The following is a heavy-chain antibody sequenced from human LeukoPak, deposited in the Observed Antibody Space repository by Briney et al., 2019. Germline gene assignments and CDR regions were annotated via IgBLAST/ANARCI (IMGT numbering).Heavy chain of an antibody. CDR2: INPNSGGT. CDR1: GYTFTGYY. Sequence: GASVKVSCKASGYTFTGYYMHWVRQDPGQGLEWMGWINPNSGGTNYAQKFQGRVTMTRDTSISTAYMELSRLRSDDTAVYYCARRYYYASSGYDYFDYWGQGTLVTVSS. D-gene: IGHD3-22*01. J-gene: IGHJ4*02. V-gene: IGHV1-2*02. CDR3: ARRYYYASSGYDYFDY.